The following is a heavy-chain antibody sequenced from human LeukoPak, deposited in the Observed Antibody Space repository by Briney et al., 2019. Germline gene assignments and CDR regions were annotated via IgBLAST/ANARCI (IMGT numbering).Heavy chain of an antibody. CDR3: ARGDSSSWYGGSYYMDV. J-gene: IGHJ6*03. Sequence: ASVKVSCKASGYTFTSYGISWMRQAPGQGLEWMGWISAYNGNTNYAQKLQGRVTMTTDTSTSTAYMELRSLRSDDTAVYYCARGDSSSWYGGSYYMDVWGKGTTVTVSS. D-gene: IGHD6-13*01. CDR2: ISAYNGNT. V-gene: IGHV1-18*01. CDR1: GYTFTSYG.